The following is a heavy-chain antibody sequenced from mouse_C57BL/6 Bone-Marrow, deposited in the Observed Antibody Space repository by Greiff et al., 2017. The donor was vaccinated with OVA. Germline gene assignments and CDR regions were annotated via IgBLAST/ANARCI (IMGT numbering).Heavy chain of an antibody. J-gene: IGHJ3*01. D-gene: IGHD2-2*01. CDR2: IWTGGGT. V-gene: IGHV2-9-1*01. Sequence: VQLQQSGPGLVAPSQSLSITCTVSGFSLTSYAISWVRQPPGKGLEWLGVIWTGGGTNYNSALKSRLSLSKDNSKRQVFLKMNSLQNDDTARYYCARNHGYDPAWFAYWGQGTLGTVSA. CDR3: ARNHGYDPAWFAY. CDR1: GFSLTSYA.